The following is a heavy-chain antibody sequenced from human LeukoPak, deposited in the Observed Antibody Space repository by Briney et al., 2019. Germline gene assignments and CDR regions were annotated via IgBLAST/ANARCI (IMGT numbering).Heavy chain of an antibody. CDR1: GFTFSSYG. CDR2: ISYDGSNK. CDR3: AKDLGTGDYYYYGMDV. J-gene: IGHJ6*02. V-gene: IGHV3-30*18. Sequence: GGSLRLSCAASGFTFSSYGMHWVRQAPGKGLEWVAVISYDGSNKYYADSVKGRFTISRGNSKNTLYLQMNSLRAEDTAVYYCAKDLGTGDYYYYGMDVWGQGTTVTVSS. D-gene: IGHD7-27*01.